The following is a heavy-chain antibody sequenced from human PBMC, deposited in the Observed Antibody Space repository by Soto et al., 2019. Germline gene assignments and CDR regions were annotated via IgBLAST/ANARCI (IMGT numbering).Heavy chain of an antibody. V-gene: IGHV3-9*01. CDR3: AKGGGSFDP. CDR2: ISWNSGSI. D-gene: IGHD5-12*01. Sequence: DVQLVESGGGLVQPGRSLRLSCAASGFTFDDYAMHWVRQAPGKGLEWVSGISWNSGSIGYAVSVKGRFTISRDNAKNSLYLQMNSLRVEDTALYYCAKGGGSFDPWGQGTLVTVSS. CDR1: GFTFDDYA. J-gene: IGHJ5*02.